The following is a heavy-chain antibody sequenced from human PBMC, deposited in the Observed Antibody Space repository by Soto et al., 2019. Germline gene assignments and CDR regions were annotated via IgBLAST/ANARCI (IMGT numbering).Heavy chain of an antibody. J-gene: IGHJ4*02. CDR3: ARREQLGPQFDY. V-gene: IGHV4-34*01. CDR2: IDHSGST. CDR1: VGSFSCYY. Sequence: PSETLSLTCAVYVGSFSCYYWSWIRQPPGKWLEWIGEIDHSGSTKXXPSLKSRVXISVDTSKNQFXLTLNXFTAADPAVYYCARREQLGPQFDYWCQGTLVTVSS. D-gene: IGHD6-6*01.